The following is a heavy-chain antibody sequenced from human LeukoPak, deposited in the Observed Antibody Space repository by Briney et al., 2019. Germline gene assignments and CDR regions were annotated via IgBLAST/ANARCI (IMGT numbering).Heavy chain of an antibody. CDR2: IHPSGGAT. CDR1: GYTFTSYY. D-gene: IGHD1/OR15-1a*01. V-gene: IGHV1-46*01. J-gene: IGHJ4*02. CDR3: ARDSNNSVDY. Sequence: ASVKVSCKASGYTFTSYYIHWVRQAPGQGLEWMGIIHPSGGATTNAQKFQGRVTMTRDTSTSTVHMEVSSLTSEDTAVYYCARDSNNSVDYWGQGTLVTVSS.